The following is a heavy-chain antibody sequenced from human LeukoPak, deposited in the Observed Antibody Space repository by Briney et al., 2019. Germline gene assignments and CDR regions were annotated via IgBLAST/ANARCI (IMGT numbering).Heavy chain of an antibody. V-gene: IGHV1-8*01. CDR1: GYTFTSYD. Sequence: ASVKVSCKASGYTFTSYDINWVRQATGQGLEWMGWMNPNSGNTGYAQKFQGRVTMTRNTSMSTAYMELSSLRSEDTAVYYCARGAKRRNWFDPWGQGTLVTVSS. CDR2: MNPNSGNT. J-gene: IGHJ5*02. CDR3: ARGAKRRNWFDP.